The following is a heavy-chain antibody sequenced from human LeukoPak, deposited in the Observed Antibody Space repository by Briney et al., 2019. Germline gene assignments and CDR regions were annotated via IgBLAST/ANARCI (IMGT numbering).Heavy chain of an antibody. D-gene: IGHD3-10*01. CDR1: GFTFSSYW. CDR3: ARDSRFGAIYSDY. CDR2: IKQDGSEK. V-gene: IGHV3-7*01. J-gene: IGHJ4*02. Sequence: GGSLRLSCAASGFTFSSYWMSWVRQAPGKGLEWVANIKQDGSEKYYVDSVKGRFTISRDNAKNSLYLQVNSLRAEDTAVYYCARDSRFGAIYSDYWGQGTLVTVSS.